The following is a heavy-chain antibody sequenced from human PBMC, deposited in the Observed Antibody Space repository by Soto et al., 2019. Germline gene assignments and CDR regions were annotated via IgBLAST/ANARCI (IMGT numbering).Heavy chain of an antibody. CDR3: AKDIQSGYYYDSSGYIGGMDV. CDR1: GFTFDDYA. Sequence: EVQLVESGGVVVQPGGSLRLSCAASGFTFDDYAMHWVRQAPGKGLEWVSLISWDGGSTYYADSVKGRFTISRDNSKNTLYLQMNSLRAEDTALYYCAKDIQSGYYYDSSGYIGGMDVWGQGTTVTVSS. J-gene: IGHJ6*02. D-gene: IGHD3-22*01. CDR2: ISWDGGST. V-gene: IGHV3-43D*04.